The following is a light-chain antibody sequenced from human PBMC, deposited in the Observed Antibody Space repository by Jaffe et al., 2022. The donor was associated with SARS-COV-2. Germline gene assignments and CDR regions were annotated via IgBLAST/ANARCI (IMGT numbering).Light chain of an antibody. CDR1: SGSVSTSYF. Sequence: QTVVTQEPSFSVSPGGTVTLTCGLSSGSVSTSYFPAWYQQTPGQTPRTLIYNTNTRSSGVPDRFSGSILGNKAALTITGAQAEDESDYYCVLYMVTTYHWVFGGGTKLTVL. J-gene: IGLJ3*02. V-gene: IGLV8-61*01. CDR3: VLYMVTTYHWV. CDR2: NTN.